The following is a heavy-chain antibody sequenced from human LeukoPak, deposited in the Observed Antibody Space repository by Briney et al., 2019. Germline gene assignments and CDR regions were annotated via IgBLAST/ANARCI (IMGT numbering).Heavy chain of an antibody. J-gene: IGHJ4*02. Sequence: GGSLRLSCAASGFTFSSYGMHWVRQAPGKGLEWVAFIRYDGSKKYYADSVKGRFTISRDNSKNTLYLQMNSLRAEDTAVYYCANYGLNYYGSGSYLYFDYWGQGTLVTVSS. CDR2: IRYDGSKK. CDR1: GFTFSSYG. V-gene: IGHV3-30*02. CDR3: ANYGLNYYGSGSYLYFDY. D-gene: IGHD3-10*01.